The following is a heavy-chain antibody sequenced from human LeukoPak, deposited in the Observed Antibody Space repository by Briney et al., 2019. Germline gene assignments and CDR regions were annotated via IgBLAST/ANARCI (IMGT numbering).Heavy chain of an antibody. CDR3: ARESMIVVVDY. D-gene: IGHD3-22*01. Sequence: GGSLRLSCAASGFTFSSYWMSWARQAPGKGLEWVANIKQDGSEKYYVDSVKGRFTISRDNAKNSLYLQMNSLRAEDTAVYYCARESMIVVVDYWGQGTLVTVSS. V-gene: IGHV3-7*01. CDR2: IKQDGSEK. CDR1: GFTFSSYW. J-gene: IGHJ4*02.